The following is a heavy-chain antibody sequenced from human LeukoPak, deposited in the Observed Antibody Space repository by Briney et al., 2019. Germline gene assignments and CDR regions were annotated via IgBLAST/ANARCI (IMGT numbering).Heavy chain of an antibody. V-gene: IGHV3-23*01. CDR3: AKDVWWSVS. D-gene: IGHD2-8*02. CDR1: GFTFSNHA. J-gene: IGHJ5*02. CDR2: ISADAVDT. Sequence: GGSLRLSCAASGFTFSNHAMTWVRQAPGKGLEWVSAISADAVDTFYAPSVKGRFTISRDNSKNTLYLQINSLRAEDTAIYYCAKDVWWSVSWGQGTLVTVSS.